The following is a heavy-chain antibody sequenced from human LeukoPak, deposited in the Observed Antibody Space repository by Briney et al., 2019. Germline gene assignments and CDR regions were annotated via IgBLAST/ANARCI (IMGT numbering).Heavy chain of an antibody. CDR2: INPNSGLT. J-gene: IGHJ4*02. CDR1: GYTFTDYY. CDR3: ARDPYRAPAASSPTY. V-gene: IGHV1-2*06. D-gene: IGHD6-13*01. Sequence: ASVKVSCKASGYTFTDYYIHWVRQAPGQGLEWMGRINPNSGLTNYVQKFQDRVTMTRDTSISTAYMELYRLRSDDMAVYYCARDPYRAPAASSPTYWGQGTLVTVSS.